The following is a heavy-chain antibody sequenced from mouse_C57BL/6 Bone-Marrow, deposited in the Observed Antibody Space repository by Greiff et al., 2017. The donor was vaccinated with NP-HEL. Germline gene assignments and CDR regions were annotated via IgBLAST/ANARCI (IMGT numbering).Heavy chain of an antibody. D-gene: IGHD1-1*01. Sequence: EVQLQQSGPELVKPGASVKIPCKASGYTFTDYNMDWVKQSHGKSLEWIGDINPNNGGTIYNQKFKGKATLTVDKSSSTAYMELRSLTSEDTAVYYCAREPFITTVVADWYFDVWGTGTTVTVSS. CDR3: AREPFITTVVADWYFDV. CDR2: INPNNGGT. CDR1: GYTFTDYN. V-gene: IGHV1-18*01. J-gene: IGHJ1*03.